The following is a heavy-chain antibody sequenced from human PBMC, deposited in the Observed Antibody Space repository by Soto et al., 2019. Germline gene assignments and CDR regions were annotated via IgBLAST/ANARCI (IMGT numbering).Heavy chain of an antibody. V-gene: IGHV1-58*01. CDR3: AASSDTATVVHFDY. Sequence: QMQLVQSGPEVKKPGTSVKVSCKASGFTFTSSAVQWVRQARGQRLEWIGWIVVGSGNTNYAQKFQERVTITRDMSTSTAYMELSSLRSEDTAVYYCAASSDTATVVHFDYWGQGTLVTVSS. D-gene: IGHD5-18*01. CDR2: IVVGSGNT. J-gene: IGHJ4*02. CDR1: GFTFTSSA.